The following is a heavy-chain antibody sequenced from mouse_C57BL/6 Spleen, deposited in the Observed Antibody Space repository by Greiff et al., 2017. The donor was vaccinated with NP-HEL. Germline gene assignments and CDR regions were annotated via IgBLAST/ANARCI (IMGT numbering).Heavy chain of an antibody. V-gene: IGHV1-82*01. CDR1: GYAFSSSW. J-gene: IGHJ3*01. D-gene: IGHD2-4*01. CDR3: AREGDDSWFAY. Sequence: VQLQQSGPELVKPGASVKISCKASGYAFSSSWMNWVKQRPGKGLEWIGRIYPGDGDTNYNGKFKGKATLTADKSSSKAYMQLSSLTSEDSAVYFCAREGDDSWFAYWGQGTLVTVSA. CDR2: IYPGDGDT.